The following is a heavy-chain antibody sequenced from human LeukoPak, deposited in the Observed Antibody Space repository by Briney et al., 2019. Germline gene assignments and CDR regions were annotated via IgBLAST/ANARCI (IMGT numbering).Heavy chain of an antibody. J-gene: IGHJ4*02. CDR1: GFTFSNYE. Sequence: GGSLRLSCAASGFTFSNYEMNWVRQAPGKRLGWVAYIFSGGSIIYYADSVKGRFTISRDNAKNSLYLQMNSLRAEDTAVYYCARQRITVAVGGDFDYWGQGTLVTVSS. D-gene: IGHD6-19*01. CDR2: IFSGGSII. CDR3: ARQRITVAVGGDFDY. V-gene: IGHV3-48*03.